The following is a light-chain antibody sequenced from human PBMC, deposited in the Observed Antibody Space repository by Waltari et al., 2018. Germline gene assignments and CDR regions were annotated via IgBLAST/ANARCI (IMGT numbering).Light chain of an antibody. V-gene: IGLV2-11*01. Sequence: QSALTQPRSVSGSPGQSVTISCTGTSSDVGGYNYVSWYQQHPGKAPKLMIYDVSKRPPGVPDRFSVSKSGNTASLTISGLQAEDEADYYCCSYAGSYTSLFGGGTKLTVL. CDR3: CSYAGSYTSL. J-gene: IGLJ2*01. CDR1: SSDVGGYNY. CDR2: DVS.